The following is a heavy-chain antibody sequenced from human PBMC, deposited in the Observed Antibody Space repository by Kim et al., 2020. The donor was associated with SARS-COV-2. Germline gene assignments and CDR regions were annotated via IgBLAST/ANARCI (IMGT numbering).Heavy chain of an antibody. V-gene: IGHV3-33*06. Sequence: YADAVKGRFTIYKENSKNTLYLQMNSLRAEDTAVYYCGKDVDPAPEFLDVWGQGTTVTVSS. D-gene: IGHD5-18*01. J-gene: IGHJ6*02. CDR3: GKDVDPAPEFLDV.